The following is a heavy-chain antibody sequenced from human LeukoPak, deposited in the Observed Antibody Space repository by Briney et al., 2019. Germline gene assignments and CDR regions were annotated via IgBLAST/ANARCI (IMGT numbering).Heavy chain of an antibody. CDR1: GFTFSSYW. D-gene: IGHD3-3*01. J-gene: IGHJ4*02. Sequence: GGSLRLSCAASGFTFSSYWMSWVRQAPGKGLEWVANIKQDGSEKYYVDSVKGRFAISRDNAKNSLYLQMNSLRAEDTAVYYCARKYDFWSGYPTYFDYWGQGTLVTVSS. CDR3: ARKYDFWSGYPTYFDY. CDR2: IKQDGSEK. V-gene: IGHV3-7*01.